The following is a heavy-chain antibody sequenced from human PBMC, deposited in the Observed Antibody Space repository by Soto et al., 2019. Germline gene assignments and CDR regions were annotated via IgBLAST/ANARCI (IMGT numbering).Heavy chain of an antibody. J-gene: IGHJ6*02. D-gene: IGHD2-15*01. CDR2: ISSNGGST. Sequence: GGSLRLSCSASGFTFSSYAMHWVRQAPGKGLEYVSAISSNGGSTYYADSVKGRFTISRDNSKNTLYLQMSSLRAEDTAVYYCLKDLLYCSGGSCYQDYYYSMDVWGQGTTVTVSS. CDR1: GFTFSSYA. V-gene: IGHV3-64D*08. CDR3: LKDLLYCSGGSCYQDYYYSMDV.